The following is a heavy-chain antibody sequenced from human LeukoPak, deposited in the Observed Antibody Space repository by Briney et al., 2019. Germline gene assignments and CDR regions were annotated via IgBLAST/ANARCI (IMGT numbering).Heavy chain of an antibody. CDR1: GYTFTSYY. Sequence: GASVKVSCKASGYTFTSYYMHWVRQAPGQGLEWMGIINPSGGSTSYAQKFQGRVTMTRDTSTSTAYMELSSLRSEDTAVYYCARGTYSSSWSASELDYWGQGTLVTVSS. CDR2: INPSGGST. D-gene: IGHD6-13*01. J-gene: IGHJ4*02. V-gene: IGHV1-46*01. CDR3: ARGTYSSSWSASELDY.